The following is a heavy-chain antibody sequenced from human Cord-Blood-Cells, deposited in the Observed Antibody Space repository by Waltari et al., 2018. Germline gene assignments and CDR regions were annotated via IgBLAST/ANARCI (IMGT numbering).Heavy chain of an antibody. V-gene: IGHV4-34*01. J-gene: IGHJ3*02. CDR1: GGSFSGYY. Sequence: QVQLQPWGAGLLKPSETLSLTCADSGGSFSGYYWRRFSQPPGKGLEWIGEINHSGSTNYNPSLKSRVTISVDTSKNQFSLKLSSVTAADTAVYYCARGGGNSADAFDIWGQGTMVTVSS. CDR2: INHSGST. CDR3: ARGGGNSADAFDI. D-gene: IGHD2-21*02.